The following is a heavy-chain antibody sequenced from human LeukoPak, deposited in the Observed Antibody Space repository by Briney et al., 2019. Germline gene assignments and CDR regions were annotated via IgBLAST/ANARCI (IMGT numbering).Heavy chain of an antibody. Sequence: SETLSLTYAVSGDSISNNHWWSWVRQSPEKGLEWIGEIHHSGSTTYNPSLKSRVTISVDKSKNQISLKLRSVTGADTAVYYCATPTYFDILSGGWGQGTLVTVSS. CDR3: ATPTYFDILSGG. CDR2: IHHSGST. CDR1: GDSISNNHW. D-gene: IGHD3-9*01. V-gene: IGHV4-4*02. J-gene: IGHJ4*02.